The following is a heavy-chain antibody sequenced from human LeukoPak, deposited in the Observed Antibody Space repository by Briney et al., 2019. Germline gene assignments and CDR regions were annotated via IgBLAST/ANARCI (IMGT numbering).Heavy chain of an antibody. Sequence: PSETLSLTCAVYGGSLSGYYWSWIRQPPGKGLEWIGEINHSGSTNYNPSLKSRVTISVDTSKNQFSLKLSSVTAADTAVYYCARCVRSGWSSRFDPWGQGTLVTASS. J-gene: IGHJ5*02. D-gene: IGHD6-19*01. CDR3: ARCVRSGWSSRFDP. CDR1: GGSLSGYY. CDR2: INHSGST. V-gene: IGHV4-34*01.